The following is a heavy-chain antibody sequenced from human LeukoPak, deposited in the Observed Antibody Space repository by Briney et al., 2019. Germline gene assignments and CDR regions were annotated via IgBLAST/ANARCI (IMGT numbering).Heavy chain of an antibody. CDR3: ASYCSGGSCYHTDY. D-gene: IGHD2-15*01. J-gene: IGHJ4*02. CDR1: GGTFSSYA. CDR2: IIPIFGTA. Sequence: ASVKVSCKASGGTFSSYAISWVRQAPGQGLELKGRIIPIFGTANYAQKFQGRVTITTDESTSTAYMELSSLRSEDTAVYYCASYCSGGSCYHTDYWGQGTLVTVSS. V-gene: IGHV1-69*05.